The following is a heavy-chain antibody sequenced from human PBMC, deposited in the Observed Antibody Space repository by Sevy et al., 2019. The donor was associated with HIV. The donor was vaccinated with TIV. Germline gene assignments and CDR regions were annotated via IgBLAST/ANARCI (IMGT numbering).Heavy chain of an antibody. CDR1: GFTFSSYA. CDR3: AKDLTGYSNYDWFDP. V-gene: IGHV3-23*01. CDR2: ISGSGGST. Sequence: GGSLRLSCAASGFTFSSYAMSWVRQAPGKGLEWVSAISGSGGSTYYADSVKGRFTISGDNSKNTLYLQMNSLRAEDTAVYYCAKDLTGYSNYDWFDPWGQGTLVTVSS. D-gene: IGHD4-4*01. J-gene: IGHJ5*02.